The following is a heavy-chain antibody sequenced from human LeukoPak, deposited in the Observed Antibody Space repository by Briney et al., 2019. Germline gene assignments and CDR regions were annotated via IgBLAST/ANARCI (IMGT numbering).Heavy chain of an antibody. D-gene: IGHD2-15*01. CDR1: GYTFTSYY. CDR2: FDPEDGET. CDR3: ATIINCSGGSCYSGSWFDP. Sequence: ASVKVSCKASGYTFTSYYMHWVRQAPGKGLEWMGGFDPEDGETIYAQKFQGRVTMTEDTSTDTAYMELSSLRSEDTAVYYCATIINCSGGSCYSGSWFDPWGQGTLVTVSS. V-gene: IGHV1-24*01. J-gene: IGHJ5*02.